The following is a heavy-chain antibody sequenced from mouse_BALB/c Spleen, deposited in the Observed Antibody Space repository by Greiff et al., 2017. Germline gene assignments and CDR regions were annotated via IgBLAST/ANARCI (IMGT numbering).Heavy chain of an antibody. CDR1: GYSFTSYW. D-gene: IGHD1-1*01. V-gene: IGHV1S126*01. Sequence: QVQLQQSGPQLVRPGASVKISCKASGYSFTSYWMHWVKQRPGQGLEWIGMIDPSDSETRLNQKFKDKATLTVDKSSSTAYMQLSSPTSEDSAVYYCARGYYYGSSYYAMDYWGQGTSVTVSS. CDR3: ARGYYYGSSYYAMDY. J-gene: IGHJ4*01. CDR2: IDPSDSET.